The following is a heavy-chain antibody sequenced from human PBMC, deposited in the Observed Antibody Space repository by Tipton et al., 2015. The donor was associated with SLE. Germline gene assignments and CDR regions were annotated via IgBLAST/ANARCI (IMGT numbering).Heavy chain of an antibody. CDR2: IYYSGST. CDR3: ARLVFGSSSRFFQH. Sequence: TLSLTCAVYGGSFSGYYWSWIRQPPGKGLEWIGYIYYSGSTNYNPSLKSRVTISVDTSKNQFSLKLTSVTAADTAVYYCARLVFGSSSRFFQHWGQGTLVTVSS. J-gene: IGHJ1*01. V-gene: IGHV4-59*08. D-gene: IGHD6-6*01. CDR1: GGSFSGYY.